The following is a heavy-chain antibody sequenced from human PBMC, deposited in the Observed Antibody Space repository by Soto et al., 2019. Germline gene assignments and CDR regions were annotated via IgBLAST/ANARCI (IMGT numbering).Heavy chain of an antibody. D-gene: IGHD6-13*01. V-gene: IGHV1-69*01. Sequence: QVQLVQSGAEVKKPGSSVKVSCQASGGTFSNYVVTWVRQAPGQGLEWMGGIIPLFGTANYAQECQGRVTITADASTSAAYMELSSLRSEDTAVYYCARSLIAAAGLTYYYYGLEVWGQGNTVTVSS. J-gene: IGHJ6*02. CDR2: IIPLFGTA. CDR3: ARSLIAAAGLTYYYYGLEV. CDR1: GGTFSNYV.